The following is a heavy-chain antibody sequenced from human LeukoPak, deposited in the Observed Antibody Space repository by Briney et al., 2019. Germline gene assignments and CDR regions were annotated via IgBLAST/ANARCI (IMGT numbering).Heavy chain of an antibody. CDR3: AKVNYYQPYF. CDR1: GFTLSNYA. J-gene: IGHJ4*02. CDR2: IDVTTGGS. V-gene: IGHV3-23*01. Sequence: GGSLRLSCAASGFTLSNYAMRWVRQAPRKGLEWVSTIDVTTGGSYYADSVKGRFTISRDTFQNTLYLQLNSLRVDDTAIYYCAKVNYYQPYFWGQGTLVTVSS. D-gene: IGHD2-2*01.